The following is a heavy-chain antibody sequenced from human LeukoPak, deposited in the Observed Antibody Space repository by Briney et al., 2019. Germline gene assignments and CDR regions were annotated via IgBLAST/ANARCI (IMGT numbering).Heavy chain of an antibody. CDR3: ARDQIFGVGIQGGAMDV. J-gene: IGHJ6*02. D-gene: IGHD3-3*01. V-gene: IGHV1-46*02. Sequence: GASVTVSFMPSGYTFNIYYIHWVRQAPGQGGEWMGLINLRGGSTSYGHKFQGRVNMTRDTSTSTVYMAMSRLKSEDTAVYYWARDQIFGVGIQGGAMDVWGQGTAVPVSS. CDR2: INLRGGST. CDR1: GYTFNIYY.